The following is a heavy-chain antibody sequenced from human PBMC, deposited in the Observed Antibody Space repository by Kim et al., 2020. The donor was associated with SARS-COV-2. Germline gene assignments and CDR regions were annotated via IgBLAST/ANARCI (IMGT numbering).Heavy chain of an antibody. CDR3: ARQSVGATYYFDY. J-gene: IGHJ4*02. D-gene: IGHD1-26*01. Sequence: YSPSLKSRVTISVDPSKNQFSLKLSSVTAADTAVYYCARQSVGATYYFDYWGQGTLVTVSS. V-gene: IGHV4-39*01.